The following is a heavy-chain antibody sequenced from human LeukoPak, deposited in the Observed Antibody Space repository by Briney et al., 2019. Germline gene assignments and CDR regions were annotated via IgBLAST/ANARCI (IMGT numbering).Heavy chain of an antibody. CDR3: ARDHLVRGSFDY. V-gene: IGHV1-18*01. CDR1: GYTFTSYG. Sequence: ASVKVACKASGYTFTSYGISWVRQAPGQGLEWMGWISAYNGNTNYAQKLQGRVTMTTDTSTSTAYMELRSLRSDDTAVYYCARDHLVRGSFDYWGQGTLVTVSS. D-gene: IGHD6-6*01. CDR2: ISAYNGNT. J-gene: IGHJ4*02.